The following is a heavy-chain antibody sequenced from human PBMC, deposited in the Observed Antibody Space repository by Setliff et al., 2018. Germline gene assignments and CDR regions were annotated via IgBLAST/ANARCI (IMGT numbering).Heavy chain of an antibody. CDR2: ISHSGSA. J-gene: IGHJ6*03. CDR1: GYSISSGNY. V-gene: IGHV4-38-2*02. Sequence: SETLSLTCAVSGYSISSGNYWGWIRQPPGKGLEWIGSISHSGSAYYNPSLKSRVTISLDMSKNQFSLKLSSVTAADTAVYYCAREQSNYDFWSGYYGSYYYYMDVWGKGTTVTVSS. D-gene: IGHD3-3*01. CDR3: AREQSNYDFWSGYYGSYYYYMDV.